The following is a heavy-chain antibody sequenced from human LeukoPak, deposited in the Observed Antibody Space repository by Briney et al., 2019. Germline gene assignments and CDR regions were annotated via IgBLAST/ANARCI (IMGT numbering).Heavy chain of an antibody. J-gene: IGHJ2*01. CDR1: GGSISSYY. CDR2: IYYSGST. D-gene: IGHD6-13*01. Sequence: SETLSLTCTVSGGSISSYYWSWIRQPPGKGLEWIGYIYYSGSTNYNPSLKSRVTISVDTSKNQFSPKLSSVTAADTAVYYCAREEGIAAAGTSGWYFDLWGRGTLVTVSS. V-gene: IGHV4-59*01. CDR3: AREEGIAAAGTSGWYFDL.